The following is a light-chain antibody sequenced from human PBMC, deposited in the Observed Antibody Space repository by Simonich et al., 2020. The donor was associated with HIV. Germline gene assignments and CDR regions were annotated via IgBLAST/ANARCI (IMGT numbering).Light chain of an antibody. CDR2: GAS. CDR3: QQYNNWPPWT. J-gene: IGKJ1*01. V-gene: IGKV3-15*01. Sequence: EIVMTQSPATLSVSPGERATLSCTASQSISSNLAWYQQKPGQAPRLLIYGASTRATGIPSRFSGSGSGTEFTLTIGSMQSEDFAVYYCQQYNNWPPWTFGQGTKVEIK. CDR1: QSISSN.